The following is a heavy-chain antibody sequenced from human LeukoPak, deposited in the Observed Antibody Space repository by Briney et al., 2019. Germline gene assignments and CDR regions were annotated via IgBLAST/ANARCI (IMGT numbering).Heavy chain of an antibody. D-gene: IGHD1-26*01. V-gene: IGHV3-30-3*01. Sequence: GGSLRLSCVASGFTLSSYAMHWVRQAPGKGLEWVAVISYDGSNKYYADSVKGRFTISRDNSKNTLYLQMNSLRAEDTAVYYCARAYWDPWGQGTLVTVSS. CDR1: GFTLSSYA. J-gene: IGHJ4*02. CDR3: ARAYWDP. CDR2: ISYDGSNK.